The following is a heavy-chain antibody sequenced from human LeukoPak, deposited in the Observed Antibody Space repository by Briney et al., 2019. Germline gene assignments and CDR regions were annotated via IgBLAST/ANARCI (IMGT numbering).Heavy chain of an antibody. D-gene: IGHD6-13*01. Sequence: GESLKISCKGSGYSFTSYWIGWVRQMPGKGLGWTGIIYPGDSDTRYSPSFQGQVTISADKSISTAYLQWSSLKASDTAMYYCARHLPQDGSWYWFDPWGQGTLVTVSS. CDR3: ARHLPQDGSWYWFDP. J-gene: IGHJ5*02. CDR2: IYPGDSDT. V-gene: IGHV5-51*01. CDR1: GYSFTSYW.